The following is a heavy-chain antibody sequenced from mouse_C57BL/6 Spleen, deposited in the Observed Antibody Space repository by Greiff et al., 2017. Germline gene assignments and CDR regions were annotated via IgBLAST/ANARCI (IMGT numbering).Heavy chain of an antibody. D-gene: IGHD1-1*01. V-gene: IGHV7-3*01. CDR2: IRNKANGYTT. J-gene: IGHJ1*03. CDR1: GFTFTDYY. Sequence: EVKLVESGGGLVQPGGSLSLSCAASGFTFTDYYMSWVRQPPGKALEWLGFIRNKANGYTTEYSASVQGRFTISRDNSQSILYLQMNALRAEDSATYYCARCPYYGSSSRYWYFDVWGTGTTVTVSS. CDR3: ARCPYYGSSSRYWYFDV.